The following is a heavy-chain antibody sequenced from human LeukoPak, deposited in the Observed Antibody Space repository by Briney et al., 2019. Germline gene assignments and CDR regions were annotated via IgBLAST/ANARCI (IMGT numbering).Heavy chain of an antibody. CDR3: AKRGNPAVGHHYLDV. V-gene: IGHV3-23*01. CDR1: GFTFSSYD. D-gene: IGHD2-2*01. CDR2: ITLSGGST. Sequence: GGSLRLSCAASGFTFSSYDMSWVRQAPGKGLAWVSSITLSGGSTFYADSVKGRFTISRDNSKNTLYLQMNSLGAEDTAVYYCAKRGNPAVGHHYLDVWGEGTTVSVSS. J-gene: IGHJ6*03.